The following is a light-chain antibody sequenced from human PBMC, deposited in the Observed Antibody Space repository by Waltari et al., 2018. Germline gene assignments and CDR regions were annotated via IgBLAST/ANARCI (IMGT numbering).Light chain of an antibody. CDR1: QSVSRY. CDR2: AAS. Sequence: EIVLTQSPGTLSLSPGERATLSCRASQSVSRYLAGYQQKPGQAPRLLIYAASTRATGIPDRFSGSGSGTDFSLTISRLEPEDFAVYFCQHHVRLPATFGQGTKVEIK. J-gene: IGKJ1*01. CDR3: QHHVRLPAT. V-gene: IGKV3-20*01.